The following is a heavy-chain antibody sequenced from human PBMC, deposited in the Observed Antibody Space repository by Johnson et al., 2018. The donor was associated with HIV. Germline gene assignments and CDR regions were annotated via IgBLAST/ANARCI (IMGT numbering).Heavy chain of an antibody. V-gene: IGHV3-30*02. CDR3: AKSRHSGSLYDAFHI. J-gene: IGHJ3*02. D-gene: IGHD1-26*01. CDR2: IRHDGTNK. CDR1: GFTFSNYG. Sequence: QVQLVESGGGVVQPGSSLRLSCAALGFTFSNYGMHWVRQGPGKGLEWVAFIRHDGTNKYYADSVRGRFTISRDNSKNTLYLQMNSLRAEDTAVYYCAKSRHSGSLYDAFHIWGQGTMVTVSS.